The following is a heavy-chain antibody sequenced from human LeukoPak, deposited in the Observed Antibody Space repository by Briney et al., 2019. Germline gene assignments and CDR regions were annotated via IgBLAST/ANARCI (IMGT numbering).Heavy chain of an antibody. CDR3: ARDFFWSGYYVDY. V-gene: IGHV3-21*01. J-gene: IGHJ4*02. CDR2: ITSSSSYI. CDR1: GFTFSSYS. Sequence: GGSLRLSCAGSGFTFSSYSMTWVRQAPGKGLEWVSSITSSSSYICYSDSVKGRFTISRDNAKNTLYLQMNSLRAEDTAVYYCARDFFWSGYYVDYWGQGTLVTVSS. D-gene: IGHD3-3*01.